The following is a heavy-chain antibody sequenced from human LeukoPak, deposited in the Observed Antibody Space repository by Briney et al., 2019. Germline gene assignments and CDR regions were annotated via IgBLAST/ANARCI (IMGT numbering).Heavy chain of an antibody. D-gene: IGHD4-11*01. CDR2: ISWNSGSI. V-gene: IGHV3-9*01. CDR3: ARETRNYYYMDV. J-gene: IGHJ6*03. CDR1: GFTFDDYA. Sequence: GGSLRLSCAASGFTFDDYAMHWVRQAPGKGLEWVSGISWNSGSIGYADSVKGRFTISRDNAKNSLYLQMNSLRAEDTAVYYCARETRNYYYMDVWGKGTTVTVSS.